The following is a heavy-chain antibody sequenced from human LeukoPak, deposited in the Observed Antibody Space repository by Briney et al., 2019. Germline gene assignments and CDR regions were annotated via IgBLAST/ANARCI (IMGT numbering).Heavy chain of an antibody. D-gene: IGHD6-19*01. CDR2: INPNSGGR. CDR1: GYTYTGYY. J-gene: IGHJ5*02. V-gene: IGHV1-2*02. CDR3: ARGRVQQWLVPSWFDP. Sequence: ASVKVSCKASGYTYTGYYMHWVRQAPGQGLEWMGWINPNSGGRNYAQKFQGRVTMTRDTSTSTVYMELSSLRSEDTAVYYCARGRVQQWLVPSWFDPWGQGTLVTVSS.